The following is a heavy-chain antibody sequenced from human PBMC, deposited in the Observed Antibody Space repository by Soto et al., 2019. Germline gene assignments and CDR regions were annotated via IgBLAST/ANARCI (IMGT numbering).Heavy chain of an antibody. V-gene: IGHV3-30*18. D-gene: IGHD6-13*01. CDR3: AKDPLDGHSGGYYFQH. J-gene: IGHJ1*01. CDR1: GFTFSSYG. CDR2: ISYDGSNK. Sequence: PVGSLRLSCAASGFTFSSYGMHWVRQAPGKGLEWVAVISYDGSNKYYADSVKGRFTISRDNSKNTLYLQMNSLRAEDTAVYYCAKDPLDGHSGGYYFQHWGQGTLVTVSS.